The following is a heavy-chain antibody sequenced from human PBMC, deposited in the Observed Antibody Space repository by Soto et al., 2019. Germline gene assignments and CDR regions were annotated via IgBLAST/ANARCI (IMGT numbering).Heavy chain of an antibody. CDR2: IFSGGST. Sequence: GGSLRLSCAASDFSVGNNYMSWVRQAPGKGLEWVSVIFSGGSTYYGDSVKGRFTISRDNSQNTLYLQMNSLRAEDTAVYYCARGMDGMDVWGQGTTVTVSS. CDR3: ARGMDGMDV. V-gene: IGHV3-53*01. D-gene: IGHD2-8*01. J-gene: IGHJ6*02. CDR1: DFSVGNNY.